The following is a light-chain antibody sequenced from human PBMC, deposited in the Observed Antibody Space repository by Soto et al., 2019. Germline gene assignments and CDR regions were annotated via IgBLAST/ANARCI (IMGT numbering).Light chain of an antibody. Sequence: QSALTQPASVSGSPGQSITISCTGTSSDVGSYNLVSWYQQHPGKAPKLMIYEGSKRPSGGSNRFSGSKSGNTASRTCSGLQAEDEADYYCCSYAGSSTREVFGGGTKLAVL. CDR2: EGS. V-gene: IGLV2-23*01. CDR3: CSYAGSSTREV. J-gene: IGLJ2*01. CDR1: SSDVGSYNL.